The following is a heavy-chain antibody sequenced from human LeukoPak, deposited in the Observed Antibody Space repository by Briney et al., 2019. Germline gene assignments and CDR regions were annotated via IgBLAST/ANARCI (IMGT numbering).Heavy chain of an antibody. CDR1: GGSISSSSYY. Sequence: SETLSLTCTVSGGSISSSSYYWGWIRQPPGKGLEWIGEINHSGSTNYNPSLKSRVTISVDTSKNQFSLKLSSVTAADTAVYYCARARVRMVRGVTIDYWGQGTLVTVSS. J-gene: IGHJ4*02. D-gene: IGHD3-10*01. CDR2: INHSGST. CDR3: ARARVRMVRGVTIDY. V-gene: IGHV4-39*07.